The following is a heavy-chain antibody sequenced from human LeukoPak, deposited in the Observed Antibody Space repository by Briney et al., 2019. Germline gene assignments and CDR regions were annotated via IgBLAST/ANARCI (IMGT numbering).Heavy chain of an antibody. J-gene: IGHJ4*02. CDR2: IYYSGST. Sequence: SETLSLTCTVSGGSISSYYWSWIRQPPWKGLEWIGYIYYSGSTNYNPSLKSRVTISVDTSKNQFSLKLSSVPAADTAVYYCARDRYSYGVDYLRQGTLVTVSS. CDR3: ARDRYSYGVDY. D-gene: IGHD5-18*01. V-gene: IGHV4-59*01. CDR1: GGSISSYY.